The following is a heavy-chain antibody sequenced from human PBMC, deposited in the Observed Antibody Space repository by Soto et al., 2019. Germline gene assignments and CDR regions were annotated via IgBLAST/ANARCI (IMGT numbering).Heavy chain of an antibody. Sequence: QVQLVQSGAEVKKPGSSVKVSCKASGGTFSSYAISWVRQAPGQGLEWMGGIIPIFGTANYAQKFQGRVTITADESTSTAYMELSSLRSEDTAVHYCARDRSPYSSSSYWFDPWGQGTLVTVSS. J-gene: IGHJ5*02. D-gene: IGHD6-6*01. V-gene: IGHV1-69*01. CDR3: ARDRSPYSSSSYWFDP. CDR1: GGTFSSYA. CDR2: IIPIFGTA.